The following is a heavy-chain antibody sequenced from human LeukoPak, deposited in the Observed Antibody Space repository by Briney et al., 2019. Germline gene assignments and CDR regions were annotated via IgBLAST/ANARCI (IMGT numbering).Heavy chain of an antibody. D-gene: IGHD6-19*01. Sequence: GASVKVSCKASGYTFTGYYMHWVRQAPGQGLEWMGWINPNSGGTNYAQKFQGRVTMTRDTSISTAYMELSRLRSDDTAVYYCARGIAVAGLDAFDIWGQGTMVTVSS. CDR2: INPNSGGT. V-gene: IGHV1-2*02. CDR3: ARGIAVAGLDAFDI. CDR1: GYTFTGYY. J-gene: IGHJ3*02.